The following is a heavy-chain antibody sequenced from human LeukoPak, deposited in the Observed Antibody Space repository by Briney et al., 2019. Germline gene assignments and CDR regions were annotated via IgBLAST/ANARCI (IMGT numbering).Heavy chain of an antibody. Sequence: PGGSLRLSCAASGFTFSDYYMSWIRQAPGKGLEWVSYISSSSSDTTYADSVKGRFTISRDNAKNSLYLQMNSLRAEDAAVYYCARVGSLAAAGTVDYWGQGTLVTVSS. CDR3: ARVGSLAAAGTVDY. V-gene: IGHV3-11*05. CDR2: ISSSSSDT. D-gene: IGHD6-13*01. CDR1: GFTFSDYY. J-gene: IGHJ4*02.